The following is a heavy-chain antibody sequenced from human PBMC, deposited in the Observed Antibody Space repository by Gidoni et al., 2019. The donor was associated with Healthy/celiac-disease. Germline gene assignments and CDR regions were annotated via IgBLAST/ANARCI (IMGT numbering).Heavy chain of an antibody. J-gene: IGHJ4*02. V-gene: IGHV3-21*01. Sequence: EVQLVESGGGLVKPGGSLRISCAASGFPFSSYSMNWVRQAPGKGLEWVSSISSSSSYIYYADSVKGRFTISRDNAKNSLYLQMNSLRAEDTAVYYCAVDYYDSSGYSFWGQGTLVTVSS. CDR2: ISSSSSYI. CDR1: GFPFSSYS. D-gene: IGHD3-22*01. CDR3: AVDYYDSSGYSF.